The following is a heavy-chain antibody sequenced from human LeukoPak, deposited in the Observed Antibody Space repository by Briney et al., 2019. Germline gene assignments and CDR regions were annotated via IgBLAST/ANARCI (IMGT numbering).Heavy chain of an antibody. CDR2: IYPGDSDT. CDR3: ARLLAAAGHKDLNWFDP. Sequence: AGESLKISCKGSGYSFTSYWIGWVRQMPGKGLEWMGIIYPGDSDTRYSPSFQGQVTISADKSISTAYLQWSSLKASDTAMYYCARLLAAAGHKDLNWFDPWGQGTLVTVSS. V-gene: IGHV5-51*01. J-gene: IGHJ5*02. CDR1: GYSFTSYW. D-gene: IGHD6-13*01.